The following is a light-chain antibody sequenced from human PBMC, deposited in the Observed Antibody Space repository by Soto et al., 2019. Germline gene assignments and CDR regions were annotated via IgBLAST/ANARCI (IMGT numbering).Light chain of an antibody. CDR2: EVS. J-gene: IGLJ1*01. Sequence: QSVLTQPASVSGSPGQSITISCTGTSSDVGGYKYVSWYQQHPGKTPKLMIYEVSNRPSGVSNRFSGSKSGNTASLTISGLQAEDEADYYCSSYTGSNTRYVFGTGTKLTVL. V-gene: IGLV2-14*01. CDR3: SSYTGSNTRYV. CDR1: SSDVGGYKY.